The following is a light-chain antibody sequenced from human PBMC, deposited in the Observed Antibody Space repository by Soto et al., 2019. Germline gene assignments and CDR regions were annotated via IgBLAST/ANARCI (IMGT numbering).Light chain of an antibody. Sequence: QSVLNQPTSVSGSPGQSILISCTGTRSDVGNYNYVSWYQHHPGKAPKLMICDVSDRPSGVSNRFSGSKSGNTASLTISGLQAEDEADYYCSSYTSGGTPWVFGTGTKVTVL. CDR3: SSYTSGGTPWV. CDR2: DVS. CDR1: RSDVGNYNY. V-gene: IGLV2-14*03. J-gene: IGLJ1*01.